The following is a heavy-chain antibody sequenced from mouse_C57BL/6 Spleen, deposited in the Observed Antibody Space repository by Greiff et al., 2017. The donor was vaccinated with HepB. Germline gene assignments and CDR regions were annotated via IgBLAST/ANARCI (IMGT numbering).Heavy chain of an antibody. D-gene: IGHD1-1*01. CDR3: TTRVTTVVFDY. Sequence: DVKLVESGAELVRPGASVKLSCTASGFNIKDDYMHWVKQRPEQGLEWIGWIDPENGDTEYASKFQGKATITADTSSNTAYLQLSSLTSEDTAVYYCTTRVTTVVFDYWGQGTTLTVSS. J-gene: IGHJ2*01. V-gene: IGHV14-4*01. CDR1: GFNIKDDY. CDR2: IDPENGDT.